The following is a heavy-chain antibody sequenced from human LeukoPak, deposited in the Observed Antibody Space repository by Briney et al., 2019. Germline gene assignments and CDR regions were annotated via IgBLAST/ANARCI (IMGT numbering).Heavy chain of an antibody. V-gene: IGHV1-18*01. J-gene: IGHJ3*02. CDR1: GYTFNTYG. Sequence: ASVKVSCKASGYTFNTYGISWVRQAPGQGPEWMGWISPYNGNTKYAQKVQGRVTMTTDTSTSTGYMELRSLRSDDTAVYYCARVGDIYGPDAFDIWGQGTMVTVSS. CDR2: ISPYNGNT. D-gene: IGHD3-9*01. CDR3: ARVGDIYGPDAFDI.